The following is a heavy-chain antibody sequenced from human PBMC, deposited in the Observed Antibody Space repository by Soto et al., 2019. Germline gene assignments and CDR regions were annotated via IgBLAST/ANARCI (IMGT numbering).Heavy chain of an antibody. Sequence: SETLSRTWAVYGGSFSYYYWSWIRQPPGKGLVWIGEIDHSGTTNSNPSLRPRVTMSVDTSKNQFSLKLSSVTAADTAVYYCARTPYDSSGYYFDYWAQGTLVTVSS. CDR3: ARTPYDSSGYYFDY. D-gene: IGHD3-22*01. CDR1: GGSFSYYY. CDR2: IDHSGTT. J-gene: IGHJ4*02. V-gene: IGHV4-34*01.